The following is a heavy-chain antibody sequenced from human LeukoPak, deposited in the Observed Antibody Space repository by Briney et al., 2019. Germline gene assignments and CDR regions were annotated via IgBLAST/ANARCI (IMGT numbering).Heavy chain of an antibody. Sequence: SETLSLTCTVSGDSISSISSYWAWVRQPPGKGLEWIGTVYYTGNTYYNASLKSRVTISVDTSKNQFSLRLSSVTAADTAVYYCAREGDQPYYYDSSGSMYAFDIWGQGTMVTVSS. CDR2: VYYTGNT. CDR1: GDSISSISSY. V-gene: IGHV4-39*07. D-gene: IGHD3-22*01. J-gene: IGHJ3*02. CDR3: AREGDQPYYYDSSGSMYAFDI.